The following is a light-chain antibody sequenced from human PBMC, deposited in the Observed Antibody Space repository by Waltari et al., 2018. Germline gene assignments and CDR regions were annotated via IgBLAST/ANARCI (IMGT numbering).Light chain of an antibody. Sequence: IQITQSPSALSASVGDTVTINCRTSRSVGGWMAWFQQKPDKAPRLLIYEASSLADGVPSRFSDSGSATEFTLTISGLQPDDFATYYCQQYNDLYSFGRGTKLEI. CDR1: RSVGGW. CDR3: QQYNDLYS. J-gene: IGKJ2*01. V-gene: IGKV1-5*01. CDR2: EAS.